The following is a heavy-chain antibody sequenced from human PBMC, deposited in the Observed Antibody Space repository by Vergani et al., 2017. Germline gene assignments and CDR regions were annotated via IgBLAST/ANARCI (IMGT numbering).Heavy chain of an antibody. CDR3: AKGDCSGGSCYPYYYYYMDV. D-gene: IGHD2-15*01. J-gene: IGHJ6*03. CDR1: GFTFSSYG. CDR2: ISYDGSNK. V-gene: IGHV3-30*18. Sequence: QVQLVESGGGVVQPGRSLRLSCAASGFTFSSYGMHWVRQAPGKGLEWVAVISYDGSNKYYADSVKGRFTISRDNSKNTLYLQMNSLRAEDMAVYYCAKGDCSGGSCYPYYYYYMDVWGKGTTVTVSS.